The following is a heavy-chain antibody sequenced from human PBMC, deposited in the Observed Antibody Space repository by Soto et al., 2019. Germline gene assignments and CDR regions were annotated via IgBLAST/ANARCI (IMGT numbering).Heavy chain of an antibody. J-gene: IGHJ5*02. D-gene: IGHD2-2*01. Sequence: SETLSLTCAVYGGSFSGYYWSWIRQPPGKGLEWIGEINHSGSTNYSPSLKSRVTISVDTSKNQFSLKLSSVTAADTAVYYCARRYCSSTSCYYWFDPWSQGTLVTVSS. CDR1: GGSFSGYY. CDR2: INHSGST. V-gene: IGHV4-34*01. CDR3: ARRYCSSTSCYYWFDP.